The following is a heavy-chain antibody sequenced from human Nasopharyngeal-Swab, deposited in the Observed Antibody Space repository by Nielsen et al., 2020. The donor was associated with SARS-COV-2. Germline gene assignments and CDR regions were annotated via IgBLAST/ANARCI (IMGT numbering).Heavy chain of an antibody. CDR1: GCSFTSNW. V-gene: IGHV5-51*01. CDR2: IYPGDSGT. D-gene: IGHD4-11*01. Sequence: KVSCKGSGCSFTSNWFGWVRKMPGKCLEWMGIIYPGDSGTRYSPSFQGQVTISADKSSSTAYLQWSSLKASDTAMYYCARLATVTTNYYYYGMDVWGQGTTVTVSS. J-gene: IGHJ6*02. CDR3: ARLATVTTNYYYYGMDV.